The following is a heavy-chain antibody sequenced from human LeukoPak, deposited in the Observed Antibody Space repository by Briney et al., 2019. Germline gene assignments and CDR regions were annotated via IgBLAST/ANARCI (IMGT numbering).Heavy chain of an antibody. J-gene: IGHJ4*02. V-gene: IGHV4-4*07. D-gene: IGHD3-9*01. CDR1: GGSISSYY. CDR3: ARDPGILTGYYYFDY. CDR2: IYTSGST. Sequence: SETLSLTCTVSGGSISSYYWSWIRQPAGKGMEWIGRIYTSGSTNNNPSLKSRVTMSVDTSKNQFSLKLSSVTAADTAVYYCARDPGILTGYYYFDYWGQGTLVTVSS.